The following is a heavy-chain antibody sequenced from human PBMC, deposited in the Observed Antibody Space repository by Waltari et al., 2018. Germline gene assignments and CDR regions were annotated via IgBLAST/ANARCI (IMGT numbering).Heavy chain of an antibody. V-gene: IGHV4-59*01. Sequence: QVQLQESGPGLVKPSETLSLTCTVSGASITTYYYSLIRQSPGKGLQWIGSMYYTGTAYYNPSLKSRVTISLDTSKNQFSLSLTSVTTADTAVYYCARDYPAAHVFDYWGQGTVVAVSS. CDR2: MYYTGTA. CDR1: GASITTYY. CDR3: ARDYPAAHVFDY. D-gene: IGHD2-15*01. J-gene: IGHJ4*02.